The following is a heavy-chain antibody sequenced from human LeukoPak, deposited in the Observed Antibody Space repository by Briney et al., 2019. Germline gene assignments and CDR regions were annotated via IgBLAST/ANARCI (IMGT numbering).Heavy chain of an antibody. CDR2: MNPNSGNT. V-gene: IGHV1-8*03. J-gene: IGHJ3*02. CDR1: GYTFTSYD. Sequence: GASVKVSCKASGYTFTSYDINWVRQATGQGLEWMGWMNPNSGNTGYAQKFQGRVTITRNTSISTAYMELSSLRSEDTAVYYCARGAHSGSYSGHAFDIWGQGTMVTVSS. CDR3: ARGAHSGSYSGHAFDI. D-gene: IGHD1-26*01.